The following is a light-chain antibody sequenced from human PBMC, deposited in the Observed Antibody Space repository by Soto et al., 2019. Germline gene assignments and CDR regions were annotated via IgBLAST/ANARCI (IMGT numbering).Light chain of an antibody. J-gene: IGKJ4*01. CDR2: AAS. CDR1: ESISSY. V-gene: IGKV1-33*01. Sequence: DIQMTQSPSSLSASVGDRVTITCRESESISSYVNWYQQKPGKAPKLLIYAASNLQTGVPSRFSGSGSGTDFTFMISSLQPEDIATYYCQQYGNVLTFGGGTKVDIK. CDR3: QQYGNVLT.